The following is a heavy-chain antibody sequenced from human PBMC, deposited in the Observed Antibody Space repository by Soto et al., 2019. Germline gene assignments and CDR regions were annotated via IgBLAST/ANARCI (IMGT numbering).Heavy chain of an antibody. CDR2: IKSETDGGTT. CDR1: GFSFTSAW. D-gene: IGHD3-3*01. Sequence: GGSLRLSCTASGFSFTSAWMNWVRQAPGKGLEWVGRIKSETDGGTTAFTAPVKDRFTISRDDAENTVSLHMNSLITEDTAVFYCIAQFTIYGLFFMYWAQGPPVPVSS. J-gene: IGHJ4*02. CDR3: IAQFTIYGLFFMY. V-gene: IGHV3-15*07.